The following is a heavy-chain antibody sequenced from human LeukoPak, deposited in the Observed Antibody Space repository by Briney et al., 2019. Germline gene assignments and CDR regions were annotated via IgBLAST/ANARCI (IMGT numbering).Heavy chain of an antibody. CDR1: GFTFSSYS. CDR2: VSSSSSYI. CDR3: ARGASTGYSSGWYEFEPFDY. D-gene: IGHD6-19*01. J-gene: IGHJ4*02. V-gene: IGHV3-21*01. Sequence: PRGSLRLSCAASGFTFSSYSMNWVRQAPGKGLEWVSSVSSSSSYIYYADSVKGRFTISRDNAKNSLYLQMNSLRAEDTAVYYCARGASTGYSSGWYEFEPFDYWGQGTLVTVSS.